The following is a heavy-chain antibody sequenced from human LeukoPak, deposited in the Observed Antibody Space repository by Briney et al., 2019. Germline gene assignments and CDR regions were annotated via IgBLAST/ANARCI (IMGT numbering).Heavy chain of an antibody. CDR3: AKYVGQSGSNYYGLDV. CDR2: ISASGGST. D-gene: IGHD1-26*01. CDR1: GFTFSSYA. V-gene: IGHV3-23*01. J-gene: IGHJ6*02. Sequence: GGSLRLSCAASGFTFSSYAMNWVRQAPGKGLEWVSGISASGGSTYYTDSVKGRFTISRDNSKNTLFMQMNSLRDEDTALYYCAKYVGQSGSNYYGLDVWGQGTAVTVSS.